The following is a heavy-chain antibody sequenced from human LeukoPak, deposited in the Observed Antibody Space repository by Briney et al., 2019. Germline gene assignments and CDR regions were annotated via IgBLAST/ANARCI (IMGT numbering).Heavy chain of an antibody. CDR3: ARVRGEYQLLWGENYFDY. CDR2: INPNSGGT. V-gene: IGHV1-2*02. Sequence: ASVTVSFKASGYTFTGYYMHWVRQAPGQGLEWMGWINPNSGGTNYAQKFQGRVTMTRDTSISTAYMELSRLRSDDTAVYYCARVRGEYQLLWGENYFDYWGQGTLVTVSS. CDR1: GYTFTGYY. D-gene: IGHD2-2*01. J-gene: IGHJ4*02.